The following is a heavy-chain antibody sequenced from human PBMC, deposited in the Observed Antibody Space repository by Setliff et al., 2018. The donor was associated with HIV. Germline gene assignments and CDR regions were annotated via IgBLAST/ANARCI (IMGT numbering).Heavy chain of an antibody. CDR3: AKVGGEYQVLWSYYYNYYMDV. CDR2: ISSDGSNT. Sequence: QPGGSLRLSCAASGFTFSSYGMHWVRQAPDKGLEWVAVISSDGSNTHYADFVRGQVTISRDNSKNTLYLQMNSLRAEDTAVYYCAKVGGEYQVLWSYYYNYYMDVWGKGTTVTVSS. V-gene: IGHV3-30*18. CDR1: GFTFSSYG. D-gene: IGHD2-2*01. J-gene: IGHJ6*03.